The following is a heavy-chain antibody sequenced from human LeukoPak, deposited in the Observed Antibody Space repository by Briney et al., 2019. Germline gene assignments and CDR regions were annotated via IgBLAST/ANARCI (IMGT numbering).Heavy chain of an antibody. CDR1: GFTFDDYA. CDR2: ISWNSGSI. D-gene: IGHD6-19*01. V-gene: IGHV3-9*01. Sequence: PGRSLRLSCAASGFTFDDYAMHWVRQAPGKGLEWVSGISWNSGSIGYADSVKGRFTISRDNAKNSLYQQMNSLRAEDTALYYCAKDTGAVAGPGGLGYWGQGTLVTVSS. CDR3: AKDTGAVAGPGGLGY. J-gene: IGHJ4*02.